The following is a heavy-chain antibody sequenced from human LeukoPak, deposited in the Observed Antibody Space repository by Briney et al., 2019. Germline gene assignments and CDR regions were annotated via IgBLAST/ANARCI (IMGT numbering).Heavy chain of an antibody. CDR3: ARGYFYDFWSGYQGQASAFDY. J-gene: IGHJ4*02. CDR2: IYPGDSDT. Sequence: GESLKISCKGSGYSFTSYWIGWVRQMPGKGLEWMGIIYPGDSDTRYSPSFQGQVTISADKSISTAYLQWSSLKASDTAMYYCARGYFYDFWSGYQGQASAFDYWGQGTLVTVSS. CDR1: GYSFTSYW. V-gene: IGHV5-51*01. D-gene: IGHD3-3*01.